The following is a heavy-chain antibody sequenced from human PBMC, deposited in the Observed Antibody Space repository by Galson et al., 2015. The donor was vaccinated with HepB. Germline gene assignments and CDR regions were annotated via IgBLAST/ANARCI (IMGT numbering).Heavy chain of an antibody. D-gene: IGHD2-8*01. J-gene: IGHJ3*02. V-gene: IGHV3-53*01. CDR2: MYRDGNT. CDR1: GFIVSRSY. Sequence: SLRLSCAVSGFIVSRSYMSWVRQAPGKGLEWVSVMYRDGNTYYADSVKGRFTISRDNSKNTLFLQMNNLRAEDTAVYYCGRDGRSYCTDEVCYIDPGTYDMRGQGTMVNVSS. CDR3: GRDGRSYCTDEVCYIDPGTYDM.